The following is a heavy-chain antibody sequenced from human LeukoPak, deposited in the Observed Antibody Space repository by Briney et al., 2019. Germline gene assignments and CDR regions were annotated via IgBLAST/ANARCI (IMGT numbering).Heavy chain of an antibody. D-gene: IGHD6-19*01. CDR1: GGSISSGGYY. V-gene: IGHV4-31*03. J-gene: IGHJ5*02. CDR2: IYYSGST. Sequence: TSQTLSLTCTVSGGSISSGGYYWSWLRQHPGKGLEWIGYIYYSGSTYYNPSLKSRVTISVDTSKNQFSLKLSSVTAADTAVYYCARERQWLANWFDPWGQGTLVTVSS. CDR3: ARERQWLANWFDP.